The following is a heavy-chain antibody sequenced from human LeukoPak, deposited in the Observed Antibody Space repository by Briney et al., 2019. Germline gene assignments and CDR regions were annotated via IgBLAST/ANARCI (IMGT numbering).Heavy chain of an antibody. CDR2: ISAYNGNT. CDR1: GYTFTSYG. Sequence: ASVKVSCKASGYTFTSYGISWVRQAPGQGLEWMGWISAYNGNTNYAQKLQGRVTMTTDTSTSTAYMEPRSLRSDDTAVYYCARNTDSSSWYVELDYWGQGTLVTVSS. V-gene: IGHV1-18*04. J-gene: IGHJ4*02. D-gene: IGHD6-13*01. CDR3: ARNTDSSSWYVELDY.